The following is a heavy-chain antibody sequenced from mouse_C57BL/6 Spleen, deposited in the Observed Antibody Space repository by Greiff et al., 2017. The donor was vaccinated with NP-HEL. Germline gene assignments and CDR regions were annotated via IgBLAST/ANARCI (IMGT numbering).Heavy chain of an antibody. CDR1: GYAFSSSW. D-gene: IGHD1-1*01. J-gene: IGHJ1*03. CDR2: IYPGDGDT. V-gene: IGHV1-82*01. Sequence: VQLQQSGPELVKPGASVKISCKASGYAFSSSWMNWVKQRPGKGLEWIGRIYPGDGDTNYNGKFKGKATLTADKSSSTAYMQLSSLTSEDSAVYFCAGRYFDVWGTGTTVTVSS. CDR3: AGRYFDV.